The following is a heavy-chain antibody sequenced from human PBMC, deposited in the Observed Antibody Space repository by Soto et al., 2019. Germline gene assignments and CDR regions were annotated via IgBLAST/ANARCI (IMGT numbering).Heavy chain of an antibody. D-gene: IGHD2-15*01. Sequence: PGGSLRLSCAASGFTFTSYAMGWVRQAPGKGLEWVSVVSGGGSTYYADSVTGRFTVSRDNSKNTLSLQMNSLGAEDTAVYYCAKRRGAGGHFDYWGQGTLVTVSS. V-gene: IGHV3-23*01. CDR3: AKRRGAGGHFDY. CDR1: GFTFTSYA. J-gene: IGHJ4*02. CDR2: VSGGGST.